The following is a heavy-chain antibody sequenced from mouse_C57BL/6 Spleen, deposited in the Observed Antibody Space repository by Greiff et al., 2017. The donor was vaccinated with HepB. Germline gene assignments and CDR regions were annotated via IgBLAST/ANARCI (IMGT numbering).Heavy chain of an antibody. J-gene: IGHJ2*01. CDR2: IRSKSNNYAT. CDR1: GFSFNTYA. Sequence: EAGGGLVQPKGSLTLSCAASGFSFNTYAMNWVRQAPGKGLEWVARIRSKSNNYATYYSDSVKDRFTISRDDSESMLYLQMNNLKTEDTAMYYCVREGSYYGSSYGYYFDYWGQGTTLTVSS. CDR3: VREGSYYGSSYGYYFDY. V-gene: IGHV10-1*01. D-gene: IGHD1-1*01.